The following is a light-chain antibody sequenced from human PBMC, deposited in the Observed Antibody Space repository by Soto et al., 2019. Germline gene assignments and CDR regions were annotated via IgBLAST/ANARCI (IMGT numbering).Light chain of an antibody. CDR1: QTLINNY. CDR2: GTS. V-gene: IGKV3-20*01. J-gene: IGKJ4*01. CDR3: QQYGSSPLT. Sequence: ENVLTQSPGTLSLSPGERATLSCRASQTLINNYLAWYQQKPGQSPRLLVYGTSTRATGIPDRFSGSGSGTDFTLSISRLEPEDFGLYYCQQYGSSPLTFGGGTKVEIK.